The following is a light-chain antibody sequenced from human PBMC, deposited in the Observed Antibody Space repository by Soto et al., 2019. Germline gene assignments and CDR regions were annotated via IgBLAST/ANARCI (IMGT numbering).Light chain of an antibody. CDR3: NSYTTDNMRV. J-gene: IGLJ2*01. Sequence: QSALTQPASVSGSPGQSITIFCNGTSSDVGGYNYVSWYQQYPGKDPKLMIYEVNNRPSGVSNRFSGSNAGNTASLTISGLQADHEADYYCNSYTTDNMRVFGGGTQLTVL. V-gene: IGLV2-14*01. CDR1: SSDVGGYNY. CDR2: EVN.